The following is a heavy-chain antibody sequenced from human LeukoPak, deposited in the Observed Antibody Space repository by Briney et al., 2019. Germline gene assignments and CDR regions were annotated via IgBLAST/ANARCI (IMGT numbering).Heavy chain of an antibody. CDR1: GGSISSSSYY. J-gene: IGHJ4*02. V-gene: IGHV4-39*07. Sequence: SETLSLTCTVSGGSISSSSYYWGWIRQPPGKGLEWIGSIYYSGSTYYNPSLKSRVTISVDTSKNQFSLKLSSVTAADTAVYYCARVFTNSDILTGYPRGTHFDYWGQGTLVTVSS. CDR3: ARVFTNSDILTGYPRGTHFDY. D-gene: IGHD3-9*01. CDR2: IYYSGST.